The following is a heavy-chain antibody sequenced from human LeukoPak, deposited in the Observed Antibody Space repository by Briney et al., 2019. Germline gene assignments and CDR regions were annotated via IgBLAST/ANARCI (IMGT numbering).Heavy chain of an antibody. CDR1: GGSISSGGYS. CDR3: ARVSGYGSWFDP. D-gene: IGHD5-12*01. J-gene: IGHJ5*02. CDR2: INHSGST. V-gene: IGHV4-30-2*01. Sequence: SETLSLTCAVSGGSISSGGYSWSWIRQPPGKGLEWIGEINHSGSTNYNPSLKSRVTISVDTSKNQFSLKLSSVTAADTAVYYCARVSGYGSWFDPWGQGTLVTVSS.